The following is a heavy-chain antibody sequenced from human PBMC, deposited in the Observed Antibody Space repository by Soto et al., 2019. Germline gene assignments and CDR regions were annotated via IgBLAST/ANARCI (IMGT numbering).Heavy chain of an antibody. CDR2: INAGNGNT. J-gene: IGHJ6*02. CDR3: ARGLWFGELHLYGMDV. D-gene: IGHD3-10*01. Sequence: ASVKVSCKASGYTFTSYAMHWVRQAPGQRLEWMGWINAGNGNTKYSQKFQGRVTITRDTSASTAYMELSSLRSEDTAVYYCARGLWFGELHLYGMDVWGQGTTGTVSS. V-gene: IGHV1-3*01. CDR1: GYTFTSYA.